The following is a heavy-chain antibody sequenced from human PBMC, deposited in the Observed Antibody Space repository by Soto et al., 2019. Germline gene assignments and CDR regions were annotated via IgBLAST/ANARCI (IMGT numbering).Heavy chain of an antibody. CDR2: IKHSGST. CDR3: ARAVRGDYYGSGSYYRPPPYGMDV. V-gene: IGHV4-34*01. J-gene: IGHJ6*02. D-gene: IGHD3-10*01. CDR1: GGSFSGYY. Sequence: SETLSLTCAVYGGSFSGYYWSWIRQPPGKGLERIGEIKHSGSTNNNPSHKRRVTISVDTSKNQFSLRLSSVTAADTAVYYCARAVRGDYYGSGSYYRPPPYGMDVWGQGTTVT.